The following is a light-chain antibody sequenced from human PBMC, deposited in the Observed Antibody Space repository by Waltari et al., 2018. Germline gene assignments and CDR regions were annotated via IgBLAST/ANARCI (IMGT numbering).Light chain of an antibody. CDR2: EAS. J-gene: IGKJ4*01. V-gene: IGKV1-9*01. CDR1: PGISSY. CDR3: QQRSKWPLT. Sequence: IQLTQSPSSLSASVGDRVTITCRASPGISSYLGWYQQKPGRAPKLLIYEASNRATGIPARFSGSGSGTDFTLTISSLEPEDFAVYYCQQRSKWPLTFGGGTKVEIK.